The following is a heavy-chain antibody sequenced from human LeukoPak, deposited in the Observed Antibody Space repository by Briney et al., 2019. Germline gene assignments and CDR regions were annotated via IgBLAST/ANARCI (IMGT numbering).Heavy chain of an antibody. CDR1: GFTFSNYA. Sequence: GSLRLSCAASGFTFSNYAMSWVRQAPGKGLEWVSTTSGSGGSTYYADSVEGRFTISRDNSDNTLYLQLDSLKAEDTAVYYCAKPLGVTMLGFDYWGQGTLVTVSS. CDR3: AKPLGVTMLGFDY. J-gene: IGHJ4*02. CDR2: TSGSGGST. V-gene: IGHV3-23*01. D-gene: IGHD3-10*02.